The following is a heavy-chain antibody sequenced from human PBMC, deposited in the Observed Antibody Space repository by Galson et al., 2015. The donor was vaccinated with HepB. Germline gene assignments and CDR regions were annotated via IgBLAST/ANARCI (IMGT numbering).Heavy chain of an antibody. CDR1: GGSISSSSYY. CDR2: IYYSGST. Sequence: SETLSLTCTVSGGSISSSSYYWGWIRQPPGKGLEWIGSIYYSGSTYYNPSLKSRVTISVDTSKNQFSLKLSSVTAADTAVYYCARPGDAGYSYGYRLHPGFDYWGQGTLVTVSS. V-gene: IGHV4-39*01. J-gene: IGHJ4*02. D-gene: IGHD5-18*01. CDR3: ARPGDAGYSYGYRLHPGFDY.